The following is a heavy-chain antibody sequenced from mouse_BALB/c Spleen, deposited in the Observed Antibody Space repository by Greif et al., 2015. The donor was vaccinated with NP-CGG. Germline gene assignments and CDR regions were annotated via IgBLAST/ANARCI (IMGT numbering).Heavy chain of an antibody. CDR2: IWAGGST. CDR1: GFSLTSYG. Sequence: QVQLQQSGPGLVAPSQSLSITCTVSGFSLTSYGVHWVRQPPGKGLEWLGVIWAGGSTSYNSALMSRLSISKDNSKSQVSLKMNSLQTDDTAMYYCAREDGNYVGAMDYWGQGTSVTVSS. J-gene: IGHJ4*01. CDR3: AREDGNYVGAMDY. D-gene: IGHD2-1*01. V-gene: IGHV2-9*02.